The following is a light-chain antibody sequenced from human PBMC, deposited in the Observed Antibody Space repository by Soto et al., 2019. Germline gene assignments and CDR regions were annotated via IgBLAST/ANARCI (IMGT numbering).Light chain of an antibody. CDR1: QSLLHSSGHNC. J-gene: IGKJ4*01. Sequence: DIVMTQSPLSLPVTPGEPASISCRSSQSLLHSSGHNCLDWYVQKPGQSPQLLIYFGSNRASGVPDRFSGSGSGTDFTLKISRVEAEDVGLYYCMQTLQTPLTFGGGTKVEIK. V-gene: IGKV2-28*01. CDR2: FGS. CDR3: MQTLQTPLT.